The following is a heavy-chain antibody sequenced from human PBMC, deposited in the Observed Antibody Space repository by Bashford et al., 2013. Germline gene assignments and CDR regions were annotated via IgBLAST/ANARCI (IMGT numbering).Heavy chain of an antibody. D-gene: IGHD6-19*01. Sequence: SETLSLTCAVYGGSFSGYYWSWIRQPPGKGLEWIGEINHSGSTNYNPSLKSRVTISVDTSKNQFSLKLSSVTAADTAVYYCARGWLPQDFDYWGQGTLVTVSS. J-gene: IGHJ4*02. CDR3: ARGWLPQDFDY. CDR2: INHSGST. CDR1: GGSFSGYY. V-gene: IGHV4-34*01.